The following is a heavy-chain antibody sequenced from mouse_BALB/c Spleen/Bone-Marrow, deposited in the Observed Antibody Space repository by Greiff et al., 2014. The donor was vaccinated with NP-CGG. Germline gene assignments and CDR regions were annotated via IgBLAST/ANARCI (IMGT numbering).Heavy chain of an antibody. Sequence: EVQRVESGGGLVQPVGSRKLSCAASGFTFSSFGTHWVRQAPEKGLEWVAYISTGSSTIYYADTVKGRFTISRDNPKNTLFLQMTSLRSEDTAMYYCARSDGAMDYWGQGTSVTVSS. J-gene: IGHJ4*01. V-gene: IGHV5-17*02. D-gene: IGHD2-3*01. CDR1: GFTFSSFG. CDR3: ARSDGAMDY. CDR2: ISTGSSTI.